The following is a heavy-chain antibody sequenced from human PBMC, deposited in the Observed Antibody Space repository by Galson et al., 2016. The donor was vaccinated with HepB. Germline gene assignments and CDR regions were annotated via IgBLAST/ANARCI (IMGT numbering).Heavy chain of an antibody. CDR2: FYWDDDK. J-gene: IGHJ4*02. V-gene: IGHV2-5*02. Sequence: PALVKPTQTLTLTCTFSGFLLSTSGVGVGWIRQPPGKALEWLALFYWDDDKRYSPSLKTRVTITRDTSEKQVVLTMTNMDPVDTATYYCAHMTKSQYGFWSGYANFDYWSQGILVTVSS. CDR1: GFLLSTSGVG. CDR3: AHMTKSQYGFWSGYANFDY. D-gene: IGHD3-3*01.